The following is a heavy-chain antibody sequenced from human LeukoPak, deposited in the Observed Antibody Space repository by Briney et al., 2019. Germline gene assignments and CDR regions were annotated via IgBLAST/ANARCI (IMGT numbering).Heavy chain of an antibody. J-gene: IGHJ4*02. D-gene: IGHD3-3*01. V-gene: IGHV1-2*02. CDR2: INPNSGGT. CDR3: ARAVEDFWSGYSLGY. Sequence: ASVKVSCKASGYTFTGYYMHWVRQAPGQGLEWMGWINPNSGGTNYAQKFQGRVTMTRDTSISTAYMELSRLRSDDTAVYYCARAVEDFWSGYSLGYWGQGTLVTVSS. CDR1: GYTFTGYY.